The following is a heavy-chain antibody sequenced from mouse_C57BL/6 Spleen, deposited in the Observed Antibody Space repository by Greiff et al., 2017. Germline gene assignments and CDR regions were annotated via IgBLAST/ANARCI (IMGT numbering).Heavy chain of an antibody. D-gene: IGHD2-3*01. CDR3: ARADIYVYYFDY. CDR1: GYTFTSYW. J-gene: IGHJ2*01. V-gene: IGHV1-50*01. Sequence: VQLQQPGAELVKPGASVKLSCKASGYTFTSYWMQWVKQRPGQGLEWIGEIDPSDSYTNYNQKFKGKATLTVDTSSSTAYMQLSSLTSEDSAVYYCARADIYVYYFDYWGKGTTRTVSS. CDR2: IDPSDSYT.